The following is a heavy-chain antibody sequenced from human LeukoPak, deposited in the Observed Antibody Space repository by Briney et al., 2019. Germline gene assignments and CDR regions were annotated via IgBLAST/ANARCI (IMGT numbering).Heavy chain of an antibody. CDR3: ARLIGDYYDNSRSSYWHGHLDY. D-gene: IGHD3-22*01. V-gene: IGHV1-69*13. J-gene: IGHJ4*02. Sequence: SVKVSCKASGGTFISYAISWVRQAPGQGLEWMGGIIPIFGTANYAQKFQGRVTITADESTSTAYMELSSLRSEDTAVYYCARLIGDYYDNSRSSYWHGHLDYWGQGALVTVSS. CDR1: GGTFISYA. CDR2: IIPIFGTA.